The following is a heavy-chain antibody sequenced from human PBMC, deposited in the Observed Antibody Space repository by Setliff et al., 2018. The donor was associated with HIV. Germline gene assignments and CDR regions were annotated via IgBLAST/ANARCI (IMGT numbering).Heavy chain of an antibody. J-gene: IGHJ5*02. CDR2: INHSGST. CDR3: ARAPFRGGSFGWFDP. CDR1: GGSFSGYY. V-gene: IGHV4-34*01. D-gene: IGHD2-15*01. Sequence: SETLSLTCAVYGGSFSGYYWSWIRQPPGKGLEWIGEINHSGSTNFNPSLRSRATISFDTSKNQFSLNLTSVTAADTAVYYCARAPFRGGSFGWFDPWGQGTLVTVSS.